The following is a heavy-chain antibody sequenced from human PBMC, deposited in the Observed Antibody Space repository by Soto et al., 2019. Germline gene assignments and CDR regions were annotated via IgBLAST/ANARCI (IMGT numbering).Heavy chain of an antibody. V-gene: IGHV3-30*18. CDR3: AKDGSSSWYYLVSKSEYFQH. CDR1: VFTFISYG. D-gene: IGHD6-13*01. Sequence: GRALRLSCASSVFTFISYGMHWVRQAPGKGLEWVAVISYDGSNKYYADSVKGRFTISRDNSKNTLYLQMNSLRAEDTAVYYCAKDGSSSWYYLVSKSEYFQHWGQGTLVTVSS. CDR2: ISYDGSNK. J-gene: IGHJ1*01.